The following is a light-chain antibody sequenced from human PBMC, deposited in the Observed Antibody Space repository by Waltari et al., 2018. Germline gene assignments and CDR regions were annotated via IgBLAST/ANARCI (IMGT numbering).Light chain of an antibody. CDR3: QQYGNSPYT. CDR1: QSVRSNF. J-gene: IGKJ2*01. V-gene: IGKV3-20*01. CDR2: SAS. Sequence: VLTQSPGTLSLSPGERASLFCRASQSVRSNFLAWYQQKPGQAPRLLIYSASSSATGIPDRFSGSGSGTDFTLTISRLEPEDFAVYYCQQYGNSPYTFGQGTKLEI.